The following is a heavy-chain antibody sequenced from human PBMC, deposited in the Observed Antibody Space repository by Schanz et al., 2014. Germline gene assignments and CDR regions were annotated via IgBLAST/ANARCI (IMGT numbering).Heavy chain of an antibody. J-gene: IGHJ4*02. Sequence: EVQLVESGGGLVRPGGSLRLSCTTSGLIFSTYTLNWVRQAPGKGLEWISYISFSGNTIYYADSVKGRFTISRDNAKKSLYLRMNSLRAEDTAVYYCARDAVTSVLTPGFYYWGQGTLVTVSS. CDR1: GLIFSTYT. V-gene: IGHV3-48*04. CDR2: ISFSGNTI. D-gene: IGHD4-17*01. CDR3: ARDAVTSVLTPGFYY.